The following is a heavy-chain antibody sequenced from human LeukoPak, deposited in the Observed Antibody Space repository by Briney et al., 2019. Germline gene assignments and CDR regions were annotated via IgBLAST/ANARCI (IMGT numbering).Heavy chain of an antibody. CDR3: TRGITIFGVVKYFDY. CDR2: IRSKAYGGTT. CDR1: GFTFGDYA. Sequence: GGSLRLSCTASGFTFGDYAMSWVRQAPGKGLEWVGFIRSKAYGGTTEYAASVKGRFTISRDDSKSIAYLQMNSLKTEDTAVYYCTRGITIFGVVKYFDYWGQGTLVTVYS. J-gene: IGHJ4*02. V-gene: IGHV3-49*04. D-gene: IGHD3-3*01.